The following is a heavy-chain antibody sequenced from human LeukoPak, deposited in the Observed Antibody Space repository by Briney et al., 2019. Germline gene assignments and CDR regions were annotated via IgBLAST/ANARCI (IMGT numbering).Heavy chain of an antibody. D-gene: IGHD6-19*01. CDR2: INSDGSST. CDR1: GFTFSSDW. V-gene: IGHV3-74*01. Sequence: GGSLRLSCAASGFTFSSDWMHWVRQAPGKGLVWVSRINSDGSSTSYADSVKGRFTISRGNAKNTLYLQMNSLRAEDTAVYYCASDSLSTSWVLYSSGWPLDYWGQGTLVTVSS. J-gene: IGHJ4*02. CDR3: ASDSLSTSWVLYSSGWPLDY.